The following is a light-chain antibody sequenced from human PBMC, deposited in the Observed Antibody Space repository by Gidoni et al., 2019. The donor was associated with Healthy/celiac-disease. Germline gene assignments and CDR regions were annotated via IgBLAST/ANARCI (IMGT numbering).Light chain of an antibody. Sequence: QSVLTQTPSASGTPGQGVTISCSGSSSNIGSNNVNWYQQLPGTAPKLLIYSNNQRPSGVPDRFSGSKSGTSASLAIIGLQSEDEADYYCAAWDDSLNAWVFGGGTKLTVL. V-gene: IGLV1-44*01. CDR2: SNN. J-gene: IGLJ3*02. CDR1: SSNIGSNN. CDR3: AAWDDSLNAWV.